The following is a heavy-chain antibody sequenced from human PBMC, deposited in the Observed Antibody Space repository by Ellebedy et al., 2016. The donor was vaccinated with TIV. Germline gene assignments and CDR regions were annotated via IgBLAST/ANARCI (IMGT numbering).Heavy chain of an antibody. CDR2: KHHTGIT. Sequence: GSLRLSCSVSGSSIDTHYYWGWIRRSPGKGLEWIANKHHTGITYNNPSLESRVTISLDTSKDQFSLRLTSVTVADTAIYFCARVYFGEPHFDHWGQGIRVTVSS. CDR1: GSSIDTHYY. J-gene: IGHJ4*02. V-gene: IGHV4-38-2*01. D-gene: IGHD3-10*01. CDR3: ARVYFGEPHFDH.